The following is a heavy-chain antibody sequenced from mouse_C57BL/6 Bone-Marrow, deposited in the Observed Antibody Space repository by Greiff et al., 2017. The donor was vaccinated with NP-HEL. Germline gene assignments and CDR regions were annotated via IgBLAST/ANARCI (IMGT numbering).Heavy chain of an antibody. D-gene: IGHD2-14*01. J-gene: IGHJ4*01. Sequence: QVQLQQSGAELVRPGTSVKVSCKASGYAFTNYLIEWVKQRPGQGLEWIGVINPGSGGTNYNEKFKGKATLTADKSSSTAYMQLSSLTSEDSAVYCCARSNYRYYYAMDYWGQGTSVTVSS. V-gene: IGHV1-54*01. CDR2: INPGSGGT. CDR3: ARSNYRYYYAMDY. CDR1: GYAFTNYL.